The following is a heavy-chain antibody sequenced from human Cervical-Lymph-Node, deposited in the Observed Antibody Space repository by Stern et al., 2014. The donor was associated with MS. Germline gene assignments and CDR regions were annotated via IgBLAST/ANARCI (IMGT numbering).Heavy chain of an antibody. CDR2: IYYSGST. D-gene: IGHD5-18*01. J-gene: IGHJ5*02. V-gene: IGHV4-31*03. CDR1: GGSISSGGYY. Sequence: VQLVESGPGLVKPSQTLSLTCTVSGGSISSGGYYWSWIRQHPGKGLEGIGYIYYSGSTYYNPSLKSRVTISVDTSKNQFSLKLSSVTAADTAVYYCARDAYSYGLRWFDPWGQGTLVTVSS. CDR3: ARDAYSYGLRWFDP.